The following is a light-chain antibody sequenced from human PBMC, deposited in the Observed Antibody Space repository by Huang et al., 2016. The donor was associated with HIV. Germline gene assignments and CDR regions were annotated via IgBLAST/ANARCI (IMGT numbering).Light chain of an antibody. J-gene: IGKJ2*01. CDR3: QQSYNTPT. CDR2: AAS. CDR1: QSISNY. Sequence: DIQMTQSPPSLSASVGDRVTITCRASQSISNYLNWYQQKPGKAPKLLIYAASSLQSRVPSRFSGSGSGTYFTLNISSLQPEYFATYFCQQSYNTPTFGQGTRLEIK. V-gene: IGKV1-39*01.